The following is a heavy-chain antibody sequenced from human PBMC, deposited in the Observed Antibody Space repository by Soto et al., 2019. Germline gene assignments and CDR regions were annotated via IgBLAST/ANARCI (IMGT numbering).Heavy chain of an antibody. D-gene: IGHD6-6*01. CDR1: TFALSGHH. CDR2: TRNKANNYST. J-gene: IGHJ6*02. CDR3: AIDGGIAGRHYYGMEV. Sequence: LRRTGSGSTFALSGHHMGWVRQAPGQGLEGGGRTRNKANNYSTEYAASVKGRFSISRDDSKNSRYRQISSLKTEYTAVYYCAIDGGIAGRHYYGMEVWGQGTKVTV. V-gene: IGHV3-72*01.